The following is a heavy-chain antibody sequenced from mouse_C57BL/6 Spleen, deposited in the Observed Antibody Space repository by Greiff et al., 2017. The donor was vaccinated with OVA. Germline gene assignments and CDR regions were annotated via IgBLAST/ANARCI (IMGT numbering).Heavy chain of an antibody. J-gene: IGHJ1*03. CDR1: GYTFTSYW. D-gene: IGHD1-1*01. V-gene: IGHV1-64*01. Sequence: QVQLQQPGAELVKPGASVKLSCKASGYTFTSYWMHWVKQRPGQGLEWIGMLHPNSGSTNYNEKFKSKATLTVDKSSSTAYMQLSSLTSEDSAVYYGARGYYYGSSYDWYFDVWGTGTTVTVSS. CDR3: ARGYYYGSSYDWYFDV. CDR2: LHPNSGST.